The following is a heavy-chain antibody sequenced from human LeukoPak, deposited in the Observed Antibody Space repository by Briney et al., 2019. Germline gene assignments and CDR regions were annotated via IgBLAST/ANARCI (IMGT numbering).Heavy chain of an antibody. D-gene: IGHD3-9*01. J-gene: IGHJ4*02. CDR3: AKVFYDILTGQIYYFDY. V-gene: IGHV3-23*01. CDR2: ISGSGGST. Sequence: GGSLRLSCAASGFTFSSYAMSWVRQAPGKGLEWVSAISGSGGSTYYADSVKGRFTISRDNSKNTLYLQMNSLRAEDTAVYYCAKVFYDILTGQIYYFDYWGQGTLVTDSS. CDR1: GFTFSSYA.